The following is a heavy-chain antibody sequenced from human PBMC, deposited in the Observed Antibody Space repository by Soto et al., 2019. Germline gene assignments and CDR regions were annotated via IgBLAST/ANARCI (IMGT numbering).Heavy chain of an antibody. CDR3: ARDRIVATTQTHYYYYYGMDV. CDR2: ISYDGGNK. CDR1: GFTFSSYA. J-gene: IGHJ6*02. D-gene: IGHD5-12*01. Sequence: SGGSLRLSCAASGFTFSSYAMHWVRQAPGKGLEWVAVISYDGGNKYYADSVKGRFTISRDNSKNTLYLQMNSLRAEDTAVYYCARDRIVATTQTHYYYYYGMDVWGQGTTVTVSS. V-gene: IGHV3-30-3*01.